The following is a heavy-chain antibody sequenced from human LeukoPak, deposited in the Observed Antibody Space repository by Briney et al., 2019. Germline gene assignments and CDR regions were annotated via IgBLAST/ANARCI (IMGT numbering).Heavy chain of an antibody. Sequence: SETLSLTCAVYGGSFSGYYWSWIRQPPGKGLEWIGEINHSGSTNYNPSLKSRVTISVDTSKNQFSLKLSSVTAADTAVYYCARGRKFGSSWYRAFSYWGQGTLVIVSS. CDR2: INHSGST. D-gene: IGHD6-13*01. J-gene: IGHJ4*02. V-gene: IGHV4-34*01. CDR1: GGSFSGYY. CDR3: ARGRKFGSSWYRAFSY.